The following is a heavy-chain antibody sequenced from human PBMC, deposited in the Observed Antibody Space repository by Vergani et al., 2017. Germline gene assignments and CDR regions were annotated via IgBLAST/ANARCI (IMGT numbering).Heavy chain of an antibody. CDR1: GGSISSYY. V-gene: IGHV4-59*01. Sequence: QVQLQESGPGLVKPSETLSLTCTVSGGSISSYYWSWIRQPPGKGLEWIGYIYYSGSTNYNPSLKSRVTISVDTSKNQFSLKLSSVTAADTAVYYCARGTEPPTVTTPGRFFDYWGQGTLVTVSS. J-gene: IGHJ4*02. CDR2: IYYSGST. CDR3: ARGTEPPTVTTPGRFFDY. D-gene: IGHD4-11*01.